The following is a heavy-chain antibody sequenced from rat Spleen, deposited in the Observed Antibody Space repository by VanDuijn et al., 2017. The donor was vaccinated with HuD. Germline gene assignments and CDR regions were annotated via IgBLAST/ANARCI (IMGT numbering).Heavy chain of an antibody. J-gene: IGHJ2*01. D-gene: IGHD5-1*01. V-gene: IGHV5-31*01. CDR1: GFTFKNYW. CDR3: ARRALGGYFDY. Sequence: EVQLVESGGGLVQPGRSLKLSCVASGFTFKNYWMTWVRQAPGKGLEWIASITNTGSNTYYSDSVKGRFSISRQNAESTLYLQMNSLRSEDTATYYCARRALGGYFDYWGQGVMVTVSS. CDR2: ITNTGSNT.